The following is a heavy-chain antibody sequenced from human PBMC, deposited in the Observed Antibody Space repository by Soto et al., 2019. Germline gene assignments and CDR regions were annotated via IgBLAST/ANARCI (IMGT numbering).Heavy chain of an antibody. CDR1: GFTFSSYG. CDR3: ARDVVDIVVVVAAGYFDF. V-gene: IGHV3-33*01. J-gene: IGHJ4*02. Sequence: QVQLVESGGGVVQPGRSLRLSCAASGFTFSSYGMHWVRQAPGKGLEWVAVIWYDGSNKYYADSVKGRFTISRDDSKNTLYLQMNSLRAEDTAVYYCARDVVDIVVVVAAGYFDFWGQGTLFNVSS. CDR2: IWYDGSNK. D-gene: IGHD2-15*01.